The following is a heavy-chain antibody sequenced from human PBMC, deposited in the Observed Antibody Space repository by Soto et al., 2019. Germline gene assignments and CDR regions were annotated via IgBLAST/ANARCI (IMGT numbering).Heavy chain of an antibody. V-gene: IGHV3-48*02. CDR2: ISSSSSTI. Sequence: GGSLRLSCAASGFTFSSYSMNWVRQAPGKGLEWVSYISSSSSTIYYADSVKGRFTISRDNAKNSLYLQMDSLRDEDTAVYYCARDHLTTWNYGFLRYYGMDVWGQGTTVTVSS. CDR3: ARDHLTTWNYGFLRYYGMDV. D-gene: IGHD1-7*01. CDR1: GFTFSSYS. J-gene: IGHJ6*02.